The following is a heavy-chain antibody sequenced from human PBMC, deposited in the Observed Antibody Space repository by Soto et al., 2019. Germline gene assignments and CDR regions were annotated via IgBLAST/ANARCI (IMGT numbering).Heavy chain of an antibody. CDR1: GFTFSGYW. J-gene: IGHJ4*02. D-gene: IGHD3-10*01. V-gene: IGHV3-7*01. Sequence: EVQLVESGGGLVHPGGSLGLSCVVSGFTFSGYWMHWVRQAPGKGLECVANIHQNGTERYYVDSVKGRFTISRDNAKNSLYLHMNSLRAEDTAVYYCLGSGSFSLWGQGTLVTVSS. CDR3: LGSGSFSL. CDR2: IHQNGTER.